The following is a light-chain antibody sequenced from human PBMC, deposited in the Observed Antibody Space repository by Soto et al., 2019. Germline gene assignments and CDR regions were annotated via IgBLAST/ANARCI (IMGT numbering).Light chain of an antibody. CDR1: SSDVGSYNN. J-gene: IGLJ1*01. V-gene: IGLV2-14*01. CDR2: EVS. CDR3: SSYRNGHRLDV. Sequence: QSALTQPASVSGSPGQSLTISCTGTSSDVGSYNNVSWYQQFPGRAPKLIIYEVSNRPSGVSDRFSGSKSGNTASLTISGLQADDEADYYCSSYRNGHRLDVFGTGTKLTVL.